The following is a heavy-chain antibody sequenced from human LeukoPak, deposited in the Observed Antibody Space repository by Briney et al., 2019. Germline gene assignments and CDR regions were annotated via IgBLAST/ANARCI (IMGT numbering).Heavy chain of an antibody. J-gene: IGHJ4*02. CDR2: INSNSGAT. Sequence: ASVKVSCKASGFTLNDDYMYWVRQAPGQGLEWMGWINSNSGATKYAQKFQGRVTMTRDTSISTVYMELSSLRLDDTAVYYCARDGKSVMVELDYWGQGTPSTVSS. CDR1: GFTLNDDY. CDR3: ARDGKSVMVELDY. D-gene: IGHD2-8*01. V-gene: IGHV1-2*02.